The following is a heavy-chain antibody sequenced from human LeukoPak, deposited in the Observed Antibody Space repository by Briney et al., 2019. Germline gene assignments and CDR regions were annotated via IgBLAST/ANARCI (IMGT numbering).Heavy chain of an antibody. CDR1: GGTFSSYA. D-gene: IGHD2-15*01. V-gene: IGHV1-69*05. J-gene: IGHJ3*02. CDR3: ASCSGGSDDAFDI. Sequence: GSSVKVSCKASGGTFSSYAISWVRQAPGQGLGWMGGIIPIFGTANYAQKFQGRVTVTTDESTSTAYMELSSLRSEDTAVYYCASCSGGSDDAFDIWGQGTMVTVSS. CDR2: IIPIFGTA.